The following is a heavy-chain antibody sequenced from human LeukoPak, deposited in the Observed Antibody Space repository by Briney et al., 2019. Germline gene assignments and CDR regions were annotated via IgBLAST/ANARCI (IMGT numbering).Heavy chain of an antibody. V-gene: IGHV3-23*01. J-gene: IGHJ4*02. CDR3: AKVEGARPETGAFDY. D-gene: IGHD2-8*02. Sequence: GGALRLSCAASGVTFSSYAMSWVRQAPGKGLEWVSAISGSGGSTYYADSVKGRFTISRDNSKNTLYLQMNSLRAEDTAVYYCAKVEGARPETGAFDYWGQGTLVTVSS. CDR1: GVTFSSYA. CDR2: ISGSGGST.